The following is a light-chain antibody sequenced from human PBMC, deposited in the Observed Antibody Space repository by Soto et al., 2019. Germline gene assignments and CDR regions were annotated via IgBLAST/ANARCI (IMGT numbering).Light chain of an antibody. J-gene: IGKJ4*01. CDR2: AAS. CDR1: QGIKND. CDR3: LQDYNYPLT. Sequence: AIQMPQSQSSLRDSIADRVTIPCRASQGIKNDLGWYQQKPGKSPNLLTYAASTLQSGVPSRFSGSGSGTDFTLTISSLQPEDFATYYCLQDYNYPLTFGGGTKV. V-gene: IGKV1-6*01.